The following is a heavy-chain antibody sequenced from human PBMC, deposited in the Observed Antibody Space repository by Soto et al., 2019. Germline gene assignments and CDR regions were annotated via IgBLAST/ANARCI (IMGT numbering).Heavy chain of an antibody. CDR3: ARVSGSSRMYYFDY. D-gene: IGHD6-19*01. CDR1: GFTFSRYS. CDR2: IISSSRYI. V-gene: IGHV3-21*01. J-gene: IGHJ4*02. Sequence: EVQLVESGGGLVKPGGSLRLSCAASGFTFSRYSMNWVRQAPGKGLEWVSSIISSSRYIYYADSVKGRFTISRDNAKNSLCLQMNCLRAEDTAVYYCARVSGSSRMYYFDYWGQGTLVTVSS.